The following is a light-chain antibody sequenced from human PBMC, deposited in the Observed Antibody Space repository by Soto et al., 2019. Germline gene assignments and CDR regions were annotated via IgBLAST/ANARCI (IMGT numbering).Light chain of an antibody. CDR1: QGINNY. Sequence: DIQMTESPSSLSASVGDSVTITCRASQGINNYLAWYQQKPGKVPVLLIYSASTLKSGVPSRFSGRGAGTDFTLTISSLQPEDFATYYCQKYDRAPRTFGQGTK. V-gene: IGKV1-27*01. CDR2: SAS. CDR3: QKYDRAPRT. J-gene: IGKJ1*01.